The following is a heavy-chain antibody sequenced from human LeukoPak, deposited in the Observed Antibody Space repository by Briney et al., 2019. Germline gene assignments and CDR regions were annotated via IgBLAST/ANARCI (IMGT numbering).Heavy chain of an antibody. CDR1: GGSISSYS. D-gene: IGHD5-12*01. CDR2: VYHSGSI. V-gene: IGHV4-59*01. Sequence: SETLSLTCTVSGGSISSYSWNWIRQSPGKGLESIGRVYHSGSINYNPSLKSRVTISVDTSKNQFSLNLSSVTAADTAVYYCVSSYGGYVLDYWGQGTLVIVSS. J-gene: IGHJ4*02. CDR3: VSSYGGYVLDY.